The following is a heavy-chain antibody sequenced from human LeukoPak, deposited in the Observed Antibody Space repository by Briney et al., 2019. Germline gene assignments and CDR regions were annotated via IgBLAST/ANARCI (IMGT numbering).Heavy chain of an antibody. D-gene: IGHD3-10*01. Sequence: SETLSLTCAVYGGSFSGYYWSWIRQPPGKGLEWIGYIYYTGSTNYNPSLKSRVTISLDTSKNQFPLKLSSVTAADTAVYYCARHGVSDFYGSGVFDYWGQGTLVTVSS. CDR1: GGSFSGYY. CDR3: ARHGVSDFYGSGVFDY. V-gene: IGHV4-59*08. CDR2: IYYTGST. J-gene: IGHJ4*02.